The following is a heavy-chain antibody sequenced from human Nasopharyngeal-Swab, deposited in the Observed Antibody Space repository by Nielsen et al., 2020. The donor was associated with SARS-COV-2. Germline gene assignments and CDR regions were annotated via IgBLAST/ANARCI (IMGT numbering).Heavy chain of an antibody. D-gene: IGHD3-9*01. CDR3: ARGTDIPPDY. Sequence: WIRQPPGKGLEWIGNIFSGGNTYYNPSLDSRVTISLDTSKNQFSLKLSSVTAADTPVYYCARGTDIPPDYWGQGTLVTVSS. J-gene: IGHJ4*02. V-gene: IGHV4-39*07. CDR2: IFSGGNT.